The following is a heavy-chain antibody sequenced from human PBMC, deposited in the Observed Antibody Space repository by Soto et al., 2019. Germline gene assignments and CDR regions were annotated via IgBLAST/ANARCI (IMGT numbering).Heavy chain of an antibody. CDR3: APRPTXWYLFDY. CDR2: IYWNDDK. CDR1: GFSLSTSGLG. V-gene: IGHV2-5*01. Sequence: PTQXXXXTCTFSGFSLSTSGLGVGWIRQPPGKALEWLALIYWNDDKRYSPSLKARLTITKATSKNQVVPTMTNMDPVDTATYYCAPRPTXWYLFDYWGXXTXVTVSS. J-gene: IGHJ4*01. D-gene: IGHD6-13*01.